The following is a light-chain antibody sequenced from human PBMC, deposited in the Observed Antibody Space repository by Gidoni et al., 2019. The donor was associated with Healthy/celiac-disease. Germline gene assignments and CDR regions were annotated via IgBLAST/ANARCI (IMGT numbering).Light chain of an antibody. CDR3: QQYGSSPMYT. CDR1: QSVSSSY. CDR2: GAS. J-gene: IGKJ2*01. V-gene: IGKV3-20*01. Sequence: FVLTHSQATLSLSPGERATLSCRASQSVSSSYLAWYQQKPGQAPRLLIYGASSRATGIPDRFSGSGSGTDFTLTISRLEPEDFAVYYCQQYGSSPMYTFGQGTKLEIK.